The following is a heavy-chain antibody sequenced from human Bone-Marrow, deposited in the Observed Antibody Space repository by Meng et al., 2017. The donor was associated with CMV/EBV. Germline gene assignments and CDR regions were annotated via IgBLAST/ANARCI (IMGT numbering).Heavy chain of an antibody. Sequence: GGSLRLSCAASGFTFSSYAMHWVRQAPGKGLEWVAVISYDGSNKYYADSVKGRFTISRDNSKNTLYLQMNSLRAEDTAVYYCAGRRYCSSTSCYTLYYGMDVWGQGTTVTVSS. CDR3: AGRRYCSSTSCYTLYYGMDV. D-gene: IGHD2-2*02. CDR1: GFTFSSYA. CDR2: ISYDGSNK. V-gene: IGHV3-30*04. J-gene: IGHJ6*02.